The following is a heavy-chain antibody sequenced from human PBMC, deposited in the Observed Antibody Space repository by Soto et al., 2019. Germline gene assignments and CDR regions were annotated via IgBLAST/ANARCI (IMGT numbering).Heavy chain of an antibody. V-gene: IGHV1-69*01. J-gene: IGHJ3*02. CDR2: IIPIFGIA. CDR1: GGALSSYS. D-gene: IGHD4-17*01. CDR3: ARGEADYGEYDAFDI. Sequence: SVEVSCKASGGALSSYSISWGRQAPGQGLEGMGGIIPIFGIANYAQKFQGRVTITADESTSTAYMELSSLRSEDTAVYYCARGEADYGEYDAFDIWGQGTMVTVSS.